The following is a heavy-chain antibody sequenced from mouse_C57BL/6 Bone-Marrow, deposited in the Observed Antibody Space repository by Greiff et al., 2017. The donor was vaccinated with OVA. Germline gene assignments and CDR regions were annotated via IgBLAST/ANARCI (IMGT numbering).Heavy chain of an antibody. J-gene: IGHJ3*01. V-gene: IGHV14-4*01. CDR3: TTKAWFAY. Sequence: VQLQQSGAELVRPGASVKLSCTASGFNIKDDYMHWVKQRPEQGLEWIGWIDPENGDTEYASKFQGKATITADTSSNTAYLQLSSLTSDDTAVYYCTTKAWFAYWGQGTLGTVSA. CDR2: IDPENGDT. CDR1: GFNIKDDY.